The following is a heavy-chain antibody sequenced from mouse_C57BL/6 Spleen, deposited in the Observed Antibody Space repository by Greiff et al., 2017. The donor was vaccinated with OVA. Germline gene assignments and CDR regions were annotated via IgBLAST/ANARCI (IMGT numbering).Heavy chain of an antibody. D-gene: IGHD5-5*01. CDR2: ISSGGSYT. J-gene: IGHJ3*01. CDR1: GFTFSSYG. V-gene: IGHV5-6*02. Sequence: DVMLVESGGDLVKPGGSLKLSCAASGFTFSSYGMSWVRQTPDKRLEWVATISSGGSYTYYPASVKGRFTISRDNAKNTLYLQMSSLKSEDTAMYYCAIPTPFAYWGQGTLVTVSA. CDR3: AIPTPFAY.